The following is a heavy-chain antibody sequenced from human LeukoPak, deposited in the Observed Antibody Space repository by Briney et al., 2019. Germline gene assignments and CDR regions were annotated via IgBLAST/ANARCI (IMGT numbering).Heavy chain of an antibody. CDR3: ARDSSYDSSGYVGY. D-gene: IGHD3-22*01. J-gene: IGHJ4*02. CDR1: GFPFDDYA. CDR2: ISGSGGST. Sequence: GGSLRLSCAASGFPFDDYAMLWVRQAPGKGLEWVSGISGSGGSTYYADSVKGRFTISRDHAKDSLYLQMNSLRAEDTAVYYCARDSSYDSSGYVGYWGQGTLVTVSS. V-gene: IGHV3-20*04.